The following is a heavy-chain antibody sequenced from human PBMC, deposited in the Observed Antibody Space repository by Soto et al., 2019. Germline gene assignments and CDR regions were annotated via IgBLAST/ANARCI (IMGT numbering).Heavy chain of an antibody. D-gene: IGHD5-18*01. CDR3: ARGGSWIQLWTTMPRLGYFDY. CDR2: INHSGST. CDR1: GGSFSGYY. J-gene: IGHJ4*02. Sequence: QVQLQQWGAGLLKPSETLSLTCAVYGGSFSGYYWSWIRQPPGKGLEWIGEINHSGSTNYNPSLKXXVTLSVDPSKXXFXLXXSSVTAADTAVYYCARGGSWIQLWTTMPRLGYFDYWGQGTLVTVSS. V-gene: IGHV4-34*01.